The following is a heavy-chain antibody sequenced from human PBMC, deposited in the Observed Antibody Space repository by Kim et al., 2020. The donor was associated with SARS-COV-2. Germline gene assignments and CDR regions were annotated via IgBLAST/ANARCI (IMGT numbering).Heavy chain of an antibody. V-gene: IGHV3-74*01. CDR3: TVVGMGTPY. J-gene: IGHJ4*02. Sequence: GGSLRLSCAASGFRFSNYWMHWVRQVPGKGLVWVSHVTSDGTYTSYADSVKGRFTISRDNAKNTVYLQMNSLRVDDTAVYYCTVVGMGTPYWGQGNLVTVSS. D-gene: IGHD7-27*01. CDR2: VTSDGTYT. CDR1: GFRFSNYW.